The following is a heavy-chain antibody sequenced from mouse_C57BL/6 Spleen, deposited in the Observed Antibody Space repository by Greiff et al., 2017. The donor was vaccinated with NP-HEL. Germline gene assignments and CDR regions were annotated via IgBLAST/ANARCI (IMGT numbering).Heavy chain of an antibody. D-gene: IGHD2-2*01. Sequence: VQLKQSGPVLVKPGASVKMSCKASGYTFTDYYMNWVKQSHGKSLEWIGVINPYNGGTSYNQKFKGKATLTVDKSSSTAYMELNSLTSEDSAVYYCARPRIYYGYEYYFDYWGQGTTLTVSS. CDR1: GYTFTDYY. CDR3: ARPRIYYGYEYYFDY. CDR2: INPYNGGT. J-gene: IGHJ2*01. V-gene: IGHV1-19*01.